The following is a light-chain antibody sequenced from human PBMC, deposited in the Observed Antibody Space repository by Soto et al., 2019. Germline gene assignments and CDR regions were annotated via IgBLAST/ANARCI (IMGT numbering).Light chain of an antibody. Sequence: DIQMTQSPSNLSASVGDRVTITCRASQSISSWLAWYQQKPGKAPKLLIYDASSLESGVPSRFSGSGSGTEFTITISSLQPDDFATYYCQQYNSYWTFGQGTKVEIK. CDR2: DAS. CDR1: QSISSW. V-gene: IGKV1-5*01. J-gene: IGKJ1*01. CDR3: QQYNSYWT.